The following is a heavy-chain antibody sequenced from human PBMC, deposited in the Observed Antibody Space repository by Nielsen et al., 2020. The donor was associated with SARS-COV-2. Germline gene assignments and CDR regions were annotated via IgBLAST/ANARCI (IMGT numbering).Heavy chain of an antibody. CDR1: GFTFSSYS. CDR2: ISSSSSYT. Sequence: GGSLRLSCAASGFTFSSYSMNWVRQAPGKGLEWVSSISSSSSYTNYADSVKGRFTISRDNAKNTLYLQMNSLRAEDTAVYYCARDIWFGEFGYWGQGTLVTVSS. CDR3: ARDIWFGEFGY. D-gene: IGHD3-10*01. J-gene: IGHJ4*02. V-gene: IGHV3-21*01.